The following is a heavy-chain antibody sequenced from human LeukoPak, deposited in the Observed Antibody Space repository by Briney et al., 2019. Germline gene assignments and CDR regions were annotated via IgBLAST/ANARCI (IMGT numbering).Heavy chain of an antibody. V-gene: IGHV4-34*01. Sequence: SETLSLTCAVSGVSLSGYYWGWIRQTPGKGLEWIGEINHSGRTNYNPSLKRRVTISVDTSKNQFSPKLSSVTAADTAVYYCARSNNSGWYRGNGYYYMDVWGKGTTVTISS. J-gene: IGHJ6*03. CDR2: INHSGRT. D-gene: IGHD6-19*01. CDR1: GVSLSGYY. CDR3: ARSNNSGWYRGNGYYYMDV.